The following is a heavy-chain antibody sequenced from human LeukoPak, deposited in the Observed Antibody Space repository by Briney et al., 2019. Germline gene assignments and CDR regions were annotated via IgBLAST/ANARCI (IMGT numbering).Heavy chain of an antibody. J-gene: IGHJ6*04. D-gene: IGHD5-12*01. V-gene: IGHV1-8*01. CDR1: GYTFTSYD. Sequence: ASVKVSCKASGYTFTSYDINWVRQATGQGLEWMGWMNPNSGNTGYAQKFQGRVTMTRNTSISTAYMELSSLRSEDTAVYYCARWTKIKDIVATTYYYYYGMDVWGKGTTVTVSS. CDR2: MNPNSGNT. CDR3: ARWTKIKDIVATTYYYYYGMDV.